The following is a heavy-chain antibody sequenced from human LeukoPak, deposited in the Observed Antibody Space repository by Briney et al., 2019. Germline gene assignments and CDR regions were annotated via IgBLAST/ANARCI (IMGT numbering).Heavy chain of an antibody. CDR2: ISSSGSTI. CDR1: GFTLSSHW. Sequence: GGTLRLSCAASGFTLSSHWMNWVRQAPGKGLEWVSYISSSGSTIYYADSVKGRFTISRDNAKNSLYLQMNSLRAEDTAVYYCAELGITMIGGVWGKGTTVTISS. J-gene: IGHJ6*04. CDR3: AELGITMIGGV. D-gene: IGHD3-10*02. V-gene: IGHV3-48*04.